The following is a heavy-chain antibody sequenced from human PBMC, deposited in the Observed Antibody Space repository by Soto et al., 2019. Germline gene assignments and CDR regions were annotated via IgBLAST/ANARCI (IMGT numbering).Heavy chain of an antibody. CDR3: ARDLRPARIAAAAHFYYYGMDV. Sequence: ASVKVSCKASGYTFTSYGISWVRQAPGQGLEWMGWISAYNGNTNYAQKLQGRVTMTTDTSTSTAHMELRSLRSDDTAVYYCARDLRPARIAAAAHFYYYGMDVWS. D-gene: IGHD6-13*01. V-gene: IGHV1-18*04. CDR1: GYTFTSYG. J-gene: IGHJ6*02. CDR2: ISAYNGNT.